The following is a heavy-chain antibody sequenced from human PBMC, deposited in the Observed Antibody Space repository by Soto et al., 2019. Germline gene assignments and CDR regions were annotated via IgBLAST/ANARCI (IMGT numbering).Heavy chain of an antibody. CDR1: GFTVSSNY. J-gene: IGHJ3*02. Sequence: GGSLRLSCAASGFTVSSNYMSWVRQAPGKGLEWVSVIYSGGSTYYADSVKGRFTISRHNSKNTLYLQMNSLRAEDTAVYYCASKSPTYYYGSGGTKEGAFDIWGQGTMVTVSS. V-gene: IGHV3-53*04. CDR2: IYSGGST. CDR3: ASKSPTYYYGSGGTKEGAFDI. D-gene: IGHD3-10*01.